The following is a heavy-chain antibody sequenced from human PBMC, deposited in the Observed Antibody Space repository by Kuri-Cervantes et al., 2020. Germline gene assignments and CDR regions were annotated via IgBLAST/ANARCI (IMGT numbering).Heavy chain of an antibody. J-gene: IGHJ6*02. D-gene: IGHD3-9*01. CDR3: ARDLDDILTGSSHYYYYYGMDV. V-gene: IGHV3-9*01. CDR2: ISWNGGTI. CDR1: GFTFNNYA. Sequence: SLKISCAASGFTFNNYAMQWVRQRTGEGLEWVSGISWNGGTIGYADSVKGRFTISRDNAKNTLYLQMSSLRAEDTAVYYCARDLDDILTGSSHYYYYYGMDVWGQGTTVTVSS.